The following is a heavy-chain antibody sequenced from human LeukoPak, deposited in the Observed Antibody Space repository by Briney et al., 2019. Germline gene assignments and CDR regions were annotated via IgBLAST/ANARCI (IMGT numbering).Heavy chain of an antibody. CDR3: ARDSGVYYGSGSYYYYYYYMDV. V-gene: IGHV7-4-1*02. D-gene: IGHD3-10*01. Sequence: ASVKVSCKASGHTFTSYAMNWVRQAPGQGLEWMGWINTNTGNPTYAQGFTGRFVFSLDTSVSTAYLQISSLKAEDTAVYYCARDSGVYYGSGSYYYYYYYMDVWGKGTTVTVSS. J-gene: IGHJ6*03. CDR1: GHTFTSYA. CDR2: INTNTGNP.